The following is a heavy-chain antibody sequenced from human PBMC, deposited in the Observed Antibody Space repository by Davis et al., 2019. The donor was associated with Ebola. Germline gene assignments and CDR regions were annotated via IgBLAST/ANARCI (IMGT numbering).Heavy chain of an antibody. Sequence: MPSETLSLTCTVSGGSISSGDYYWSWIRQPPGKGLEWIGYIYYSGSTYYNPSLKSRVTISVDTSKNQFSLKLSSVTAADTAVYYCARGDVIAAAGTFDYWGQGTLVTVSS. CDR3: ARGDVIAAAGTFDY. D-gene: IGHD6-13*01. CDR1: GGSISSGDYY. CDR2: IYYSGST. V-gene: IGHV4-30-4*01. J-gene: IGHJ4*02.